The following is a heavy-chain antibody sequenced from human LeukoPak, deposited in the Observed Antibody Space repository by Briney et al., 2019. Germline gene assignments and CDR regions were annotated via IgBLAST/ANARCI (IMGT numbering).Heavy chain of an antibody. CDR1: GGSFSGYY. V-gene: IGHV4-34*01. D-gene: IGHD3-22*01. CDR3: ARYRYYDSSGMIDY. Sequence: SETLSLTCAVYGGSFSGYYWSWIRQPPGKGLEWIGEINHSGSTNYNPSLKSRVTISVDTSKNQFSLKLSSVTAADTAVYYCARYRYYDSSGMIDYWGQGTLVTVSS. CDR2: INHSGST. J-gene: IGHJ4*02.